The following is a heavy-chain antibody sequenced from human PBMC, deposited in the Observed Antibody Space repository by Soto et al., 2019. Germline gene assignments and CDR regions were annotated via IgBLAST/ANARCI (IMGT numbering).Heavy chain of an antibody. V-gene: IGHV3-33*01. CDR1: GFTFSSYG. CDR2: IWYDGSNK. CDR3: ARGGYSYGTDYYGMDV. J-gene: IGHJ6*02. Sequence: QVQLVESGGGVVQPGRSLRLSCAASGFTFSSYGMHWVRQAPGKGLEWVAVIWYDGSNKYYADSVKGRFTISRDNSKNTLYRQMNSLRAEDTAVYYCARGGYSYGTDYYGMDVWGQGTTVTVSS. D-gene: IGHD5-18*01.